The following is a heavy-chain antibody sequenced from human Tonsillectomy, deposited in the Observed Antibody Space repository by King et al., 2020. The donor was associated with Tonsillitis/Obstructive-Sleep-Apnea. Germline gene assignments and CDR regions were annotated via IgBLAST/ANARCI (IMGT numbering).Heavy chain of an antibody. CDR3: ARGDFVVVVAASNYYYYMDV. V-gene: IGHV4-34*01. Sequence: VQLQQWGAGLLKPSETLSLTCAVYGGSFSGYYWSWIRQPPGKGLEWIGEINHSVSTNYNPSLKSRVTISVDTSKNQFSLKLSSVTAADTAVYYCARGDFVVVVAASNYYYYMDVWGKGTTVTVSS. CDR1: GGSFSGYY. CDR2: INHSVST. J-gene: IGHJ6*03. D-gene: IGHD2-15*01.